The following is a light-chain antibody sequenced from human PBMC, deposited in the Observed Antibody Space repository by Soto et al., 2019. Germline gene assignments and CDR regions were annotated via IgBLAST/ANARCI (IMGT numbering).Light chain of an antibody. CDR3: CSYAGSYSYV. CDR1: SSDVGGYNY. CDR2: DVS. J-gene: IGLJ1*01. V-gene: IGLV2-11*01. Sequence: QSALTQPRSVSGSPRQSVTISCTGTSSDVGGYNYVSWYQEQPGKAPKLMIYDVSKRPSGVPDRFSGSKSGNTASLTISGLQAEDEADYYCCSYAGSYSYVFGTGTKV.